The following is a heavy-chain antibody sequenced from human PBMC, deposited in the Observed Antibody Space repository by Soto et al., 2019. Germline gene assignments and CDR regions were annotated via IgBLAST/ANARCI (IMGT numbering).Heavy chain of an antibody. Sequence: GGSLGLSCAASGFTFSNAWMSWVRQAPGKGLEWVGRIKSKTDGGTTDYAAPVKGRFTISRDDSKNTLYLQMNSLKTEDTAVYYCTTVPMTAIVGATFDYWGQGTLVTVSS. CDR3: TTVPMTAIVGATFDY. J-gene: IGHJ4*02. D-gene: IGHD1-26*01. V-gene: IGHV3-15*01. CDR1: GFTFSNAW. CDR2: IKSKTDGGTT.